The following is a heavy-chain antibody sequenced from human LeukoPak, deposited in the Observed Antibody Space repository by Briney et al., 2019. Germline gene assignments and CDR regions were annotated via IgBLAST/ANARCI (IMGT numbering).Heavy chain of an antibody. D-gene: IGHD3-22*01. CDR2: ISYDGSNK. V-gene: IGHV3-30*18. J-gene: IGHJ6*02. CDR1: GFTFSSYG. Sequence: PGGSLRLSCVVSGFTFSSYGMHWVRQAPGKGLEWVAVISYDGSNKNYADSVKGRFTISRDNSKNTLYLQMNSLRVEDTAVYYCAKDLYYYDSSVDGIDVWGQGTTVSVSS. CDR3: AKDLYYYDSSVDGIDV.